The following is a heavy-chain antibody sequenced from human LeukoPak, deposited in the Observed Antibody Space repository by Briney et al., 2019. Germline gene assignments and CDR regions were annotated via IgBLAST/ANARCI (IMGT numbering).Heavy chain of an antibody. Sequence: SETLSLTCTVSGGSNSSYYWSWIRQPPGKGLEWIGYIYYSGSTNYNPPLKSRVTISVDTSKNQFSLKLSSVTAADTPVYYCARHMGLYYAPDYWGQGTLVTVSS. D-gene: IGHD3-10*01. J-gene: IGHJ4*02. V-gene: IGHV4-59*08. CDR2: IYYSGST. CDR1: GGSNSSYY. CDR3: ARHMGLYYAPDY.